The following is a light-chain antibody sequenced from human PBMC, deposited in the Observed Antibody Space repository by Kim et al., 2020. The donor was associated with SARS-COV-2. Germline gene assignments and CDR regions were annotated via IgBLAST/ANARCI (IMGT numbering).Light chain of an antibody. Sequence: GQKVTISCSGTNSNIGNNYVSWYQHFPGTAPKLLIYYNNKRPSGIPERFSGSKSGTSATLGITGLQTGDEADYYCGTWDGSLSVGVFGGGTQLTVL. V-gene: IGLV1-51*01. J-gene: IGLJ2*01. CDR2: YNN. CDR1: NSNIGNNY. CDR3: GTWDGSLSVGV.